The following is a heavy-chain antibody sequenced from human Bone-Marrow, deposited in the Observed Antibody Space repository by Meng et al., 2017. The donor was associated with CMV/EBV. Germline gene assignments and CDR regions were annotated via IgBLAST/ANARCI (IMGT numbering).Heavy chain of an antibody. J-gene: IGHJ2*01. CDR2: IGTIGDT. Sequence: ASGFTFSTYDFHWVRQGPGKGLEWVSAIGTIGDTYCPDSVRGRFTISRDRNSLFLQMNSLRGGDTAVYYCARETPDGTTRGWYFDLWGRGTLVTVSS. V-gene: IGHV3-13*01. D-gene: IGHD1-1*01. CDR1: GFTFSTYD. CDR3: ARETPDGTTRGWYFDL.